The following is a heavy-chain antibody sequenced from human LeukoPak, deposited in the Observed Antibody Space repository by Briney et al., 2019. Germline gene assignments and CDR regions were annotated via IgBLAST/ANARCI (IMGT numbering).Heavy chain of an antibody. D-gene: IGHD3-9*01. J-gene: IGHJ5*02. CDR3: ARGLVGMAFDP. CDR1: GFTFSSYD. V-gene: IGHV3-13*01. CDR2: IGTAGDT. Sequence: GGSLRLSCAASGFTFSSYDMHWVRQATGKGLEWVSAIGTAGDTYYPGSVKGRFTISRENAKNSLYLQMNSLRAGDTAVYYCARGLVGMAFDPWGQGTLVTVSS.